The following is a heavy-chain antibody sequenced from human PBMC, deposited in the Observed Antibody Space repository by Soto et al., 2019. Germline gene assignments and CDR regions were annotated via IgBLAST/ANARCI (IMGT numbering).Heavy chain of an antibody. Sequence: GESLKISCKGSGYSFTSYWIGWVRQAPGKGLEWVSAISGSGGSTYYADSVKGRFTISRDNSKNTLYLQMNSLRAEDTAVYYCAKTRFIAARGNAFDIWGQGTMVTVSS. CDR3: AKTRFIAARGNAFDI. V-gene: IGHV3-23*01. CDR2: ISGSGGST. CDR1: GYSFTSYW. D-gene: IGHD6-6*01. J-gene: IGHJ3*02.